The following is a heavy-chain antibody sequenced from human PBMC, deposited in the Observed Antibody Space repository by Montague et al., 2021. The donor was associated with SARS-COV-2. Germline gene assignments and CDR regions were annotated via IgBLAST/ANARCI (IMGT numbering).Heavy chain of an antibody. CDR2: IYSDGTEK. D-gene: IGHD3-3*01. V-gene: IGHV3-7*03. J-gene: IGHJ4*02. CDR1: GFDMRPFS. CDR3: TRRVEGAFQY. Sequence: SLRLSCATSGFDMRPFSMSWVRQAPGKGPEWVAHIYSDGTEKYVDSVRGRFSISRDNDKKSLFLQMNSLRIEDTALYYCTRRVEGAFQYWGQGSLVTVAS.